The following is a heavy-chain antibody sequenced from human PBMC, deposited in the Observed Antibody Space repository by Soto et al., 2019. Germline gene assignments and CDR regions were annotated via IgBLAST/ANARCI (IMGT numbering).Heavy chain of an antibody. CDR1: GFTFSSYG. Sequence: TGRSLRLCCAASGFTFSSYGMHWVRHALGKGLEWVAVISYDGSNKYYADSVKGRFTISRDNSKNTLYLQMNSLRAEHTAVYYCEKEMFVGYYDFWSGYYIPLYCYYYHGIDVWGQGSTVTVS. D-gene: IGHD3-3*01. CDR2: ISYDGSNK. J-gene: IGHJ6*02. CDR3: EKEMFVGYYDFWSGYYIPLYCYYYHGIDV. V-gene: IGHV3-30*18.